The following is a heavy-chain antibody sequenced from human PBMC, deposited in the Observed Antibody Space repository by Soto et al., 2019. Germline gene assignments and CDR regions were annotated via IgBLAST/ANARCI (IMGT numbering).Heavy chain of an antibody. CDR3: ARDNDRPQLGGNYYYILDV. V-gene: IGHV1-69*12. CDR2: IMPIFRTP. J-gene: IGHJ6*02. D-gene: IGHD1-1*01. Sequence: QVQLEQSGAEVKKPGSSVKVSCKASGGTFRNSAISWVRQAPGQGLEWMGGIMPIFRTPDYAQKFEGRVTITADESTSTAYIELGGLRSDDTAVYFCARDNDRPQLGGNYYYILDVWGHGTTVTVSS. CDR1: GGTFRNSA.